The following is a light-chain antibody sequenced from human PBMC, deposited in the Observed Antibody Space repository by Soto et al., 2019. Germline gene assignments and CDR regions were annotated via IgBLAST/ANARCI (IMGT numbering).Light chain of an antibody. V-gene: IGKV1D-13*01. J-gene: IGKJ5*01. CDR3: QQFNNYPLSIT. CDR2: DAS. Sequence: AIQLTQSPSSLSASVGDRVTITCRASQGISSALAWYQQKPGKAPKLLIYDASSLESGVPSRFSGSGSGTDFTLTISSLQPEDVATYYCQQFNNYPLSITFGQGTRLEIK. CDR1: QGISSA.